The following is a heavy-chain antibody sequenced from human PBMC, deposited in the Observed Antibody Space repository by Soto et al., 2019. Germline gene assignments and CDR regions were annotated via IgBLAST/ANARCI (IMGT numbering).Heavy chain of an antibody. CDR1: GGSISSSSDY. CDR3: ARRRWNYWFDS. Sequence: QLQLQESGPGLVKSSETLSLTCTVSGGSISSSSDYWGWLRQPPGKGLEWIGSIYYSGNTYFNPSLKSRVTIFVDTSRNQFYLKLSSVTAADTAVYYCARRRWNYWFDSWGQGTLVTVSS. D-gene: IGHD1-1*01. J-gene: IGHJ5*01. V-gene: IGHV4-39*01. CDR2: IYYSGNT.